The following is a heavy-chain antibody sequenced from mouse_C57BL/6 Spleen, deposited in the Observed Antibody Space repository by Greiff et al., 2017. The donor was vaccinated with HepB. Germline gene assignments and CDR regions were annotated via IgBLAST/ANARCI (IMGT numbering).Heavy chain of an antibody. V-gene: IGHV1-26*01. CDR1: GYTFTDYY. Sequence: EVQLQQSGPELVKPGASVKISCKASGYTFTDYYMNWVKQSHGKSLEWIGDINPNNGGTSYNQKFKGKATLTVDKSSSTAYMDLRSLTSEDSAVYYCARGDYGSSPYFDYWGQGTTLTVSS. J-gene: IGHJ2*01. CDR2: INPNNGGT. D-gene: IGHD1-1*01. CDR3: ARGDYGSSPYFDY.